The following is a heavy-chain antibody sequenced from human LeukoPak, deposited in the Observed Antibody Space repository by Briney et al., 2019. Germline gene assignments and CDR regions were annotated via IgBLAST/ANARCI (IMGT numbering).Heavy chain of an antibody. CDR3: ARMVGLVSDY. Sequence: SQTLSLTCAISGDSVSSHSAAWNWIRQSPSRGLEWLGRTYYRSKWFSYYAASVRSRITINPDTSKNQFSLQLKSVTPEDTAVYYCARMVGLVSDYWGQGTRVTVSS. V-gene: IGHV6-1*01. J-gene: IGHJ4*02. D-gene: IGHD3-10*01. CDR2: TYYRSKWFS. CDR1: GDSVSSHSAA.